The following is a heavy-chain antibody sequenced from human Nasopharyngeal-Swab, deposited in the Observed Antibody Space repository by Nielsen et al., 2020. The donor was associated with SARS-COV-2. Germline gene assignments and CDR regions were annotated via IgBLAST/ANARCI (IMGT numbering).Heavy chain of an antibody. V-gene: IGHV3-74*01. CDR3: TRDIGGKYGY. Sequence: GGSLRLSCTASEYTFSSYWMHWVRQVPGKGLVWVSRINIDGSVRDYADSVKGRFTISRDNARNTLYLQMNSLRGDDTAVYYCTRDIGGKYGYWGQGNLVTVSS. J-gene: IGHJ4*02. CDR1: EYTFSSYW. D-gene: IGHD4-23*01. CDR2: INIDGSVR.